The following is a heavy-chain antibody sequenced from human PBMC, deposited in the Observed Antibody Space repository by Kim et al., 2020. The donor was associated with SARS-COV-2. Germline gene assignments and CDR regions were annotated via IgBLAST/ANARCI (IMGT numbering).Heavy chain of an antibody. CDR1: GYTFTSYY. Sequence: ASVKVSCKASGYTFTSYYMHWVRQAPGQGLEWMGIINPSGGSTSYAQKFQGRVTMTRDTSTSTVYMELSSLRSEDTAVYYCARDWTAHYDFWSGPLTGGAFDIWGQGTMVTVSS. CDR3: ARDWTAHYDFWSGPLTGGAFDI. V-gene: IGHV1-46*01. D-gene: IGHD3-3*01. CDR2: INPSGGST. J-gene: IGHJ3*02.